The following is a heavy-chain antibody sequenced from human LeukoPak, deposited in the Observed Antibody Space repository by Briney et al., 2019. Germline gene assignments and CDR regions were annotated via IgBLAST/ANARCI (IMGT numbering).Heavy chain of an antibody. J-gene: IGHJ6*03. CDR1: GFIFTSYW. Sequence: GWSLTLSCAASGFIFTSYWMTWVRQPAGEGLEWVANIKQEGSEKYYVDSVKGRFTISRDNAKNSLYLQMNSLRADDTAVYYCARVSSSGWDYYYYYYMDVWGKGTTVTVSS. V-gene: IGHV3-7*01. CDR2: IKQEGSEK. D-gene: IGHD6-19*01. CDR3: ARVSSSGWDYYYYYYMDV.